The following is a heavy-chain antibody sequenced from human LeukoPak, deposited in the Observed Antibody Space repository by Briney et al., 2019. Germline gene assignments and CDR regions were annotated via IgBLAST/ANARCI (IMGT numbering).Heavy chain of an antibody. J-gene: IGHJ5*02. CDR2: ISSSSSYI. D-gene: IGHD3-16*01. V-gene: IGHV3-21*01. CDR3: ARGRMITFGGVIT. CDR1: GFTFSSYS. Sequence: GGSLRLSCAASGFTFSSYSMKWVRQAPGKGLEWVSSISSSSSYIYYADSVKGRFTISRDNAKNSLYLQMNSLRAEDTAVYYCARGRMITFGGVITWGQGTLVTVSS.